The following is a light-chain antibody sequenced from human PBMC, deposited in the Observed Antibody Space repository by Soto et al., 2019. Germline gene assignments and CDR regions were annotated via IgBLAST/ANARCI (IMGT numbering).Light chain of an antibody. J-gene: IGKJ1*01. CDR2: NAD. CDR1: QDINRW. CDR3: QQFSLYWA. Sequence: IQMTQSPSTLSASVGDRVTITCRASQDINRWLAWYQQKPGKVPKILIYNADTLESGVPSRFSGSGYGTEFILTISSLQPDDFATYYCQQFSLYWAFGQVTKVDIK. V-gene: IGKV1-5*01.